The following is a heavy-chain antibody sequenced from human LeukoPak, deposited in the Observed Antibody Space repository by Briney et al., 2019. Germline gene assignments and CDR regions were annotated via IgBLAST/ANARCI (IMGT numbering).Heavy chain of an antibody. D-gene: IGHD4-17*01. J-gene: IGHJ4*02. V-gene: IGHV3-23*01. Sequence: GGSLRLSCAASGFTFSSYAMSWGRQARGKGVEWVSAISGSGGSTYYADSVKGRFTISRGNSKNTLYLQVNSLRAEDTAVYYCAKSLTLYGDYVGWGQGTLVTVSS. CDR1: GFTFSSYA. CDR2: ISGSGGST. CDR3: AKSLTLYGDYVG.